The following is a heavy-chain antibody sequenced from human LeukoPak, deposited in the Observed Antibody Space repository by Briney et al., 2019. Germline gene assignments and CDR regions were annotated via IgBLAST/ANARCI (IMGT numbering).Heavy chain of an antibody. Sequence: ASVKVSCKASGYTFTSYGISWVRQAPGQGLEWMGWISAYNGNTNYAQKFQGRVTMTRNSSITTAYMELSSLRFDDTAVYYCARGGAAQRYFEWYNWFDPWGQGTLVTVSS. V-gene: IGHV1-18*01. D-gene: IGHD3-9*01. CDR1: GYTFTSYG. CDR3: ARGGAAQRYFEWYNWFDP. CDR2: ISAYNGNT. J-gene: IGHJ5*02.